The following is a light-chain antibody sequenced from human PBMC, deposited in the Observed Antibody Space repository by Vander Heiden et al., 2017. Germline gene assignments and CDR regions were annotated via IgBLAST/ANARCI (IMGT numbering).Light chain of an antibody. CDR1: QSLSSTY. V-gene: IGKV3-20*01. CDR3: QQYGGSPYT. CDR2: GAS. Sequence: DIVLTQSPGTLSLSPRETATLSCRPSQSLSSTYLAWYQQTPGQAPRLLIYGASIRATGIPDRFSGSGSGTDFTLTIRRLEPEDFAVYYCQQYGGSPYTFGQGTKLEIK. J-gene: IGKJ2*01.